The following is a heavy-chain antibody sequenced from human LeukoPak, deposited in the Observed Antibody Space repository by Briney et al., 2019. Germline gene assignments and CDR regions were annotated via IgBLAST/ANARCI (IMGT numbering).Heavy chain of an antibody. D-gene: IGHD6-19*01. V-gene: IGHV3-53*01. CDR2: IYSGGST. CDR3: ARDSSGWYGHDAFDI. CDR1: GFTVSSNY. Sequence: PGGSLRLSCAASGFTVSSNYMSWVRQAPGKGLEWVSVIYSGGSTYYADSVTCRFTISRDNSKNTLYLQMNSLRAEDTAVYYCARDSSGWYGHDAFDIWGQGTMVTVSS. J-gene: IGHJ3*02.